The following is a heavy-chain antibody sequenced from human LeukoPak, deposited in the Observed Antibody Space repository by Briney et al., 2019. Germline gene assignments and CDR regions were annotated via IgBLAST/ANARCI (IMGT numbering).Heavy chain of an antibody. J-gene: IGHJ4*02. CDR2: IKQDGSEK. Sequence: GGSLRLSCAASAFTFSSDWMTWVRQAPGKGLEWVANIKQDGSEKYYVASAKGRFTISRDNAKNSLYLQMNSLRVEDTAVYYCARDQNYFDNWGQGTLVTVSS. CDR3: ARDQNYFDN. V-gene: IGHV3-7*04. CDR1: AFTFSSDW.